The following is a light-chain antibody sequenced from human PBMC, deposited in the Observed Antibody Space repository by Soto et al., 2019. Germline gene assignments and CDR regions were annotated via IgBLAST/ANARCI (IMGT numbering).Light chain of an antibody. CDR3: QSYNSAWWP. CDR1: QGISSY. CDR2: EAS. Sequence: MTQSTSLLSASTGDRVTISCRMSQGISSYLAWYQQKPGKVPKLLIYEASTLQSGVPSRFSGSGSGTEFTLTISSLQPEDVATYYCQSYNSAWWPFGQGSKADI. J-gene: IGKJ1*01. V-gene: IGKV1-27*01.